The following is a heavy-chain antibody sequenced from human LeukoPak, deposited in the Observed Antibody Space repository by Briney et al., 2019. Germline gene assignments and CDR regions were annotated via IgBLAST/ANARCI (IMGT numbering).Heavy chain of an antibody. CDR1: RGSISPDH. Sequence: SETLSLTCTASRGSISPDHCAWIRQPPGKGLEWIGYIFYTGRAKYNPSLGGRATLTVDMSKNQVSLKLSSVTAADTAMYYCARLVDGANTRVDSWGQGTLVTVSS. CDR3: ARLVDGANTRVDS. V-gene: IGHV4-59*08. J-gene: IGHJ4*02. CDR2: IFYTGRA. D-gene: IGHD4/OR15-4a*01.